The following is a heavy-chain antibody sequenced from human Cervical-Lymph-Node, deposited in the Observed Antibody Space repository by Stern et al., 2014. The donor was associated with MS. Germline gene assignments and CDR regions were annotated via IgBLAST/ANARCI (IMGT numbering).Heavy chain of an antibody. CDR1: GYTFTTPNYG. D-gene: IGHD4-11*01. CDR2: ISSYNGNT. J-gene: IGHJ4*02. Sequence: VQLVESRPEVRQPGASVRVSCKASGYTFTTPNYGIAWVREAPGRGLEWMGWISSYNGNTVYAQKLQDRVTMTTDTSTSTAYMELRSLRSDDTAFYYCARERVRDFNDYHFDSWGQGTLVTVSS. V-gene: IGHV1-18*01. CDR3: ARERVRDFNDYHFDS.